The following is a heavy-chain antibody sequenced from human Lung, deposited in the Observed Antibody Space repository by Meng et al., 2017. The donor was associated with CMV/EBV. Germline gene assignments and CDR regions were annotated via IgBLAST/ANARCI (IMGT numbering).Heavy chain of an antibody. Sequence: FSDYDINWVRQASGEGLEWRGWMNPNSGNTGYEQNFQGRLSMTISTSTSTAYMELNSLRSEDTAVYYCTRDGHTGRHGWRYDTGWFDPWGQGTLVTVSS. V-gene: IGHV1-8*01. CDR3: TRDGHTGRHGWRYDTGWFDP. J-gene: IGHJ5*02. D-gene: IGHD2-8*02. CDR2: MNPNSGNT. CDR1: FSDYD.